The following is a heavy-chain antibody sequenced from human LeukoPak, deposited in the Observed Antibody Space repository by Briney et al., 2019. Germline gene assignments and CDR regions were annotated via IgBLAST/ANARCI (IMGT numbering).Heavy chain of an antibody. CDR3: ARRGEAMDPFDY. CDR2: IYPGDSDT. Sequence: GASLQISCKDSGYSFTSYWIGWVRQMPGKGLEWMGIIYPGDSDTRYSPSFQGQVTISADNSINTAYPQWSSLKASDTAIYYCARRGEAMDPFDYWGQGTLVTVSS. V-gene: IGHV5-51*01. D-gene: IGHD5-18*01. J-gene: IGHJ4*02. CDR1: GYSFTSYW.